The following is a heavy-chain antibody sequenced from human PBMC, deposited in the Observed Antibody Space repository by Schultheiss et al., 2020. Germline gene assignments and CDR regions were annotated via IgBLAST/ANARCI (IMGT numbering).Heavy chain of an antibody. V-gene: IGHV3-30*04. CDR1: GFTFSSYA. CDR2: ISYDGSNK. CDR3: ARADYYDTDYYYYGMDV. J-gene: IGHJ6*02. Sequence: GGSLRLSCAASGFTFSSYAMHWVRQAPGKGLEWVAVISYDGSNKYYADSVKGRFTISRDNSKNTLYLQMNSLRAEDTAVYYCARADYYDTDYYYYGMDVWGQGTTVTVS. D-gene: IGHD3-22*01.